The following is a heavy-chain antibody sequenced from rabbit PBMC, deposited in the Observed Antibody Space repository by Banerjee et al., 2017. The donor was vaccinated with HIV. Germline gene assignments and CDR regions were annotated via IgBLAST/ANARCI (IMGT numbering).Heavy chain of an antibody. D-gene: IGHD8-1*01. Sequence: QEQLEESGGDLVKPEGSLTLTCTASGFSFSNGYVMCWVRQAPGKGLEWIGCIYAADLSTDYASWAKGRFTISKTSSTTVTLQMTSLTAADTATYFCARGSYYTGSDLWGPGTLVTVS. V-gene: IGHV1S45*01. J-gene: IGHJ6*01. CDR1: GFSFSNGYV. CDR2: IYAADLST. CDR3: ARGSYYTGSDL.